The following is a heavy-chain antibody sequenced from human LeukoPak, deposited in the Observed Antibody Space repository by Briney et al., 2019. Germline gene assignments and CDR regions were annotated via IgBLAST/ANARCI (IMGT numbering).Heavy chain of an antibody. Sequence: PSETLSLTCTVSGGSISSYYCNWIRQPPGKRLEWIGYIYYSGSTSYNPSLQSRVTISVDTSKNQFSLKLRSVTAADTAVYYCARPRYYSYDAFGMWGQGTMVTVSS. CDR1: GGSISSYY. D-gene: IGHD1-26*01. J-gene: IGHJ3*02. V-gene: IGHV4-59*08. CDR2: IYYSGST. CDR3: ARPRYYSYDAFGM.